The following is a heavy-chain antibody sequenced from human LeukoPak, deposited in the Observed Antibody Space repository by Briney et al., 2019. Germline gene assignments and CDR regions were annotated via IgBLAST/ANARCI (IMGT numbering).Heavy chain of an antibody. CDR2: IKSKSNGGTT. Sequence: GGSLRLSCAASGFTFSAAWMNGVRQVPGKGLGWVGRIKSKSNGGTTDFAAPVRHRFTISRDDSKNTLNLQMDSLRTEDTAVYHGVADLPGTNSPYSAYWGQGTLVTVSS. CDR1: GFTFSAAW. CDR3: VADLPGTNSPYSAY. V-gene: IGHV3-15*01. D-gene: IGHD4/OR15-4a*01. J-gene: IGHJ4*02.